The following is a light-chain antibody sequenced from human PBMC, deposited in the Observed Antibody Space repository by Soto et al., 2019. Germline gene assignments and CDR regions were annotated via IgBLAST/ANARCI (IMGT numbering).Light chain of an antibody. CDR2: LGF. CDR1: QSLLHSNGYNY. J-gene: IGKJ2*01. CDR3: MQALQTPYT. V-gene: IGKV2-28*01. Sequence: DIVMTQSPLSLPVTPGEPASISCRSSQSLLHSNGYNYLDWYLQKPGQSPQLLIYLGFNRASGVPDRFSGSGSGTDFTLKISRVEAEDVGVYYGMQALQTPYTFGQGTKLEIK.